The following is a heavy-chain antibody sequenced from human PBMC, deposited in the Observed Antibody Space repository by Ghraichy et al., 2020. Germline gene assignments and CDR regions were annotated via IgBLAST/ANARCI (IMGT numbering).Heavy chain of an antibody. V-gene: IGHV4-61*02. J-gene: IGHJ4*02. Sequence: SETLSLTCTVSGGSISSGSYYWSWIRQPAGKGLEWIGRIYTSGSTNYNPSLKSRVTISVDTSKNQFSLKLSSVTAADTAVYYCARDRVEIVPGAFDYWGQGTLVTVSS. CDR3: ARDRVEIVPGAFDY. CDR1: GGSISSGSYY. D-gene: IGHD5-24*01. CDR2: IYTSGST.